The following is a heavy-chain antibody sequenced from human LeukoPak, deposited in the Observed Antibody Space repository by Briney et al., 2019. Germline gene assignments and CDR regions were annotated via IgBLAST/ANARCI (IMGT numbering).Heavy chain of an antibody. D-gene: IGHD6-6*01. V-gene: IGHV1-69*13. CDR3: ARDPTYSSSFPGYDY. CDR2: IIPIFGTA. Sequence: SVKVSCKASGDTFSSYAISWVRQAPGQGLEWMGGIIPIFGTANYAQKFQGRVTITADESTSTAYMELSSLRSEDTAVYYCARDPTYSSSFPGYDYWGQGTLVTVSS. J-gene: IGHJ4*02. CDR1: GDTFSSYA.